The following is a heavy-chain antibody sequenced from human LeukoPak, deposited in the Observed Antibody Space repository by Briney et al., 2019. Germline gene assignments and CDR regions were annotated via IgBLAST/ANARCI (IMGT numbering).Heavy chain of an antibody. D-gene: IGHD5-12*01. CDR3: AKDRGFTGYEGSNYFDY. V-gene: IGHV3-23*01. Sequence: GGSLRLSCVASGFTFTSYAMNWVRQAPGKGLEWVSIISNGADRTYYADSVKGRFTISRDNSKNTVYLQMNSLRAEDTAVYYCAKDRGFTGYEGSNYFDYWGQGTLVTVSS. CDR2: ISNGADRT. J-gene: IGHJ4*02. CDR1: GFTFTSYA.